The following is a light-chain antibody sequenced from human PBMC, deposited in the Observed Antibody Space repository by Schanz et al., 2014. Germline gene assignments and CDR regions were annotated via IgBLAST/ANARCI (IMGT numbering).Light chain of an antibody. CDR2: KVS. V-gene: IGKV2-30*01. CDR1: QSLVYSDGNTY. Sequence: DVVMTQSPLSLPVTLGQPASISCRSSQSLVYSDGNTYLNWFQQRPGQSPRRLIYKVSNRDSGVPDRFSGSGAGTDFTLKISRVEAEDVGVYYCKQGLQVPWTFGQGTKVEIK. J-gene: IGKJ1*01. CDR3: KQGLQVPWT.